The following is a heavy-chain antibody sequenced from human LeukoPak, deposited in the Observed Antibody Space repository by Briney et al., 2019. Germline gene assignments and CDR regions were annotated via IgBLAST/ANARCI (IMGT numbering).Heavy chain of an antibody. CDR3: ARAFGSGSQAINYFDF. Sequence: PGGSLRLSCAASGFTFITYWMHWVRQAPGKGLVWVSSINSDGSTTTYADSVKGRFTISRDNAKNMVYLQMNSLRAEDTAVYYCARAFGSGSQAINYFDFWGQGTLVTVSS. CDR1: GFTFITYW. J-gene: IGHJ4*02. CDR2: INSDGSTT. V-gene: IGHV3-74*01. D-gene: IGHD3-10*01.